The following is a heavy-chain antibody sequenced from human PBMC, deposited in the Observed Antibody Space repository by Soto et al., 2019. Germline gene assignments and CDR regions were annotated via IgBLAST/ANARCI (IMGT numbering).Heavy chain of an antibody. CDR2: IYWDDDE. D-gene: IGHD3-22*01. CDR1: GFSLTTRGVG. J-gene: IGHJ5*02. Sequence: GSGPTLVNPTQTLTLTCTFSGFSLTTRGVGVGWIRQPPGKALEWLALIYWDDDEGYSPSLKSRLTITKDTSKNQVVLTMTNMDPVDTATYYCAHSLIGYYYDSSGSNWFDPWGQGTLVTVSS. V-gene: IGHV2-5*02. CDR3: AHSLIGYYYDSSGSNWFDP.